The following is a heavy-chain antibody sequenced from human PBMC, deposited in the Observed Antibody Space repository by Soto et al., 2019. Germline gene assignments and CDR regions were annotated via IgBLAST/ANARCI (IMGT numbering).Heavy chain of an antibody. CDR2: IYPGDSDT. V-gene: IGHV5-51*01. CDR3: ARPSRAGYYGMDV. CDR1: GYSFTSYW. D-gene: IGHD3-10*01. Sequence: GESVKISCXGSGYSFTSYWIGWVRQMPGKGLEWMGIIYPGDSDTRYSPSFQGQVTISADKSISTAYLQWSSLKASDTAMYYCARPSRAGYYGMDVWGQGTTVTVSS. J-gene: IGHJ6*02.